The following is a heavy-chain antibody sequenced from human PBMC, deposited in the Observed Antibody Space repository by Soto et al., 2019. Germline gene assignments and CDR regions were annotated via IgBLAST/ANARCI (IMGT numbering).Heavy chain of an antibody. CDR2: LSYDASNK. CDR1: PFAFSSYG. Sequence: PWGSLRLSCSASPFAFSSYGMQWVRQAPGKGLERVAHLSYDASNKYYADSVKGRFTISRDNSTNTLDLQMNSLRREATAGYYFAKEVVLTITARYNYFGMDVWGQRSTV. CDR3: AKEVVLTITARYNYFGMDV. D-gene: IGHD5-12*01. J-gene: IGHJ6*01. V-gene: IGHV3-30*18.